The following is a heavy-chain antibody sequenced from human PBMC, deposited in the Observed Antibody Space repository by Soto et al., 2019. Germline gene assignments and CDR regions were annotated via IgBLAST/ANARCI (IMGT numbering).Heavy chain of an antibody. CDR2: LYSGGDT. Sequence: EVQLVESGGGLVQPGGSLRLSCAASGFTVGSNYMSWVRRAPGKGLEWVSILYSGGDTYYADSVKGRFTISRDNSKNTLYLQMHSLRAGDTAVYYCARNSPLDYWGQGTLVTVSS. D-gene: IGHD2-21*01. CDR1: GFTVGSNY. V-gene: IGHV3-66*01. CDR3: ARNSPLDY. J-gene: IGHJ4*02.